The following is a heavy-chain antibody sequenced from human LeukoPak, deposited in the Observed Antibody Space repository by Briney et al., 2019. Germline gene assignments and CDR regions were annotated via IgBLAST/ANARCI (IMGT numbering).Heavy chain of an antibody. CDR3: ARGSRTIELGDDY. V-gene: IGHV3-11*06. Sequence: GGSLRLSCAASGFTSSDSYMSWIRQTPGKGLEWLSYISSSSSDTNYADSVKGRFTISRDNAKNSLYLQMNSLRAEDTAVYYCARGSRTIELGDDYWGQGTLVTVSS. D-gene: IGHD5-24*01. J-gene: IGHJ4*02. CDR1: GFTSSDSY. CDR2: ISSSSSDT.